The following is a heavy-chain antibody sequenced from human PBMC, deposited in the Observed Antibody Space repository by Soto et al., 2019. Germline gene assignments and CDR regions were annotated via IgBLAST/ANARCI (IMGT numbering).Heavy chain of an antibody. CDR3: ARHLRMPSLKAVKTYYYYYYMDV. CDR1: GGSISSSSYY. V-gene: IGHV4-39*01. D-gene: IGHD6-19*01. Sequence: SETLSLTSTVSGGSISSSSYYWGWMRQPPGQGLEWIGSIYYSGSTYYNPSLKSRVTISVDTSKNQFSLKLSSVTAADTAVYYCARHLRMPSLKAVKTYYYYYYMDVWGKGTTDT. CDR2: IYYSGST. J-gene: IGHJ6*03.